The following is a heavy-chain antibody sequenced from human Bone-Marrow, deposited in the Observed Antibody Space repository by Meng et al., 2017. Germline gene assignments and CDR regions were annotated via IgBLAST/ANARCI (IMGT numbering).Heavy chain of an antibody. CDR1: GFTFTSYS. Sequence: GGSLRLSCAASGFTFTSYSMHWVRQAPGKGLDWVAVISYDGSQTHYGDSVKGRFTISRDNSKNTLFLQMNSLRDEDTALYYCARKTLVITKGIGHWGQGTRVTVSS. V-gene: IGHV3-30*04. CDR3: ARKTLVITKGIGH. D-gene: IGHD2-21*01. J-gene: IGHJ4*02. CDR2: ISYDGSQT.